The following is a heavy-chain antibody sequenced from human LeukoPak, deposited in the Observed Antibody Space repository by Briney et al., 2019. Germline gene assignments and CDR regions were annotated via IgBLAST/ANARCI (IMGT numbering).Heavy chain of an antibody. J-gene: IGHJ4*02. D-gene: IGHD5-18*01. CDR1: GYTFTSHY. CDR3: ASSGDTAITSY. V-gene: IGHV1-46*01. Sequence: ASVNVSCKASGYTFTSHYMHWVRQAPGQGLEWMGIINPSGGSTSYAQKFQGRVTMTRDMSTSTVYMALSSLRSEDTAVYYCASSGDTAITSYWGQGTLVTVSS. CDR2: INPSGGST.